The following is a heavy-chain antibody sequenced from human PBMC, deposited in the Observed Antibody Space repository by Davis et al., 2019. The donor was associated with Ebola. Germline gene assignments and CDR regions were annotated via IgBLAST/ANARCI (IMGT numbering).Heavy chain of an antibody. D-gene: IGHD6-6*01. CDR2: IYHSGTT. J-gene: IGHJ4*02. Sequence: SETLSLTCAVYGGSFSGYYWSWIRQPPGKGLEWIGEIYHSGTTNSNPSLRSRVTISVDKSKNQFSLKLRSVTAADTAVYYCARRVGRAALDYWGQGTLVTVSS. CDR3: ARRVGRAALDY. V-gene: IGHV4-34*01. CDR1: GGSFSGYY.